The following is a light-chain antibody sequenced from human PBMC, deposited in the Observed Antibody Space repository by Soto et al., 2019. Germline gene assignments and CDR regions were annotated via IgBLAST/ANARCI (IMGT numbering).Light chain of an antibody. CDR3: QQSYSTIT. J-gene: IGKJ5*01. CDR1: QSISSW. V-gene: IGKV1-5*01. Sequence: IQMTQSPSTLSASVGDRVTITCRASQSISSWLAWYQQKPGKAPKLLIYDASSLQSGVPSRFSGSGSGTEFTLTISSLQPDDFATYYCQQSYSTITFGQGTRLEIK. CDR2: DAS.